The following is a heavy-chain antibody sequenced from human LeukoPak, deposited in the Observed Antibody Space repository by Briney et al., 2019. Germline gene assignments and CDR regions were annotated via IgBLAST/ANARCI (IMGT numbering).Heavy chain of an antibody. D-gene: IGHD3-10*01. V-gene: IGHV3-23*01. CDR1: GFTFSSYA. Sequence: QPGGSLRLSCAASGFTFSSYAMSWVRQAPGKGLEWVSAISGSGGSTYYADSVKGRFTISRDNSKNTLYLQMNSLRAEDTAVYYCARHGYGSGSYYNPEFGAFDIWGQGTMVTVSS. CDR2: ISGSGGST. CDR3: ARHGYGSGSYYNPEFGAFDI. J-gene: IGHJ3*02.